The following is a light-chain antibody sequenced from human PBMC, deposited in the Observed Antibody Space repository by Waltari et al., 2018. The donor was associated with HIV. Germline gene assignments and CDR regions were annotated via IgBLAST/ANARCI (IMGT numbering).Light chain of an antibody. CDR2: DDR. V-gene: IGLV3-21*02. CDR1: NLGSKS. Sequence: SYVLTQPPTLAVAPGQTARITCGGINLGSKSVHWYQQKPGQAPVMVIYDDRERGSQGPGRISGSKSGNTATLTISNVEAGDESDFHCQVWDASSGHVVFGGGTKLTV. CDR3: QVWDASSGHVV. J-gene: IGLJ2*01.